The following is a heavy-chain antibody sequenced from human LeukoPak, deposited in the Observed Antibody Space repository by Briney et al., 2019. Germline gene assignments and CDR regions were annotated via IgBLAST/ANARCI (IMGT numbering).Heavy chain of an antibody. CDR1: GFTFSSYW. D-gene: IGHD7-27*01. J-gene: IGHJ4*02. CDR2: INTDGDIT. Sequence: GGSLRLSCAASGFTFSSYWMHWVRQAPGKGLVWVSRINTDGDITTYADSVKGRFTVSRDNAKNTVYLQMNSLRSEDTAVYYCARVWGSTGDLNYWGQGTLVTVSS. V-gene: IGHV3-74*01. CDR3: ARVWGSTGDLNY.